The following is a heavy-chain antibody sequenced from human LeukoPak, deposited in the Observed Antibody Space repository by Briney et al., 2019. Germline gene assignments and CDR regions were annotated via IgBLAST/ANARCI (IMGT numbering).Heavy chain of an antibody. V-gene: IGHV3-74*01. CDR1: GFTFSNYW. Sequence: GGSLRLSCAASGFTFSNYWMHWFRQAPGKGLVWVSHINSDGSSTTYADSVKGRFTISRDNAKNTLYLQMNSLRAGDTAVYYCVRDRSGSSSVYWGQGTLVTVSS. CDR2: INSDGSST. J-gene: IGHJ4*02. D-gene: IGHD6-6*01. CDR3: VRDRSGSSSVY.